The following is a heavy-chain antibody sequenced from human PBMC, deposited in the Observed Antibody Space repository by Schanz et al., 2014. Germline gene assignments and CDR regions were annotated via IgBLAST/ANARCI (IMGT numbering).Heavy chain of an antibody. J-gene: IGHJ4*02. CDR1: GYTFTSNA. CDR3: ARVTTGYDS. V-gene: IGHV1-2*02. Sequence: QVQLVQSGAEVKKPGASVKVSCKASGYTFTSNALNWVRQAPGQGLEWLGWINPNSGATSSAQKFQGRVTMTRDTSSSTVYMQLSSLTSDDTAIYYCARVTTGYDSWGQGTLVTVSS. D-gene: IGHD5-12*01. CDR2: INPNSGAT.